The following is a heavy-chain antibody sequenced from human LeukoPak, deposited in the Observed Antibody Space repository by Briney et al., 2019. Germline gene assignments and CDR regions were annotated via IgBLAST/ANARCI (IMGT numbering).Heavy chain of an antibody. J-gene: IGHJ4*02. CDR3: ARRPYYYDSSGYLFDY. CDR1: EYSFASYW. V-gene: IGHV5-51*01. D-gene: IGHD3-22*01. CDR2: IYPGDSDT. Sequence: GESLKISCKGSEYSFASYWIGWVRQMPGKGLEWMGIIYPGDSDTRYSPSFQGQVTISADKSISTAYQQWSSLKASDTAMYYCARRPYYYDSSGYLFDYWGQGTLVTVSS.